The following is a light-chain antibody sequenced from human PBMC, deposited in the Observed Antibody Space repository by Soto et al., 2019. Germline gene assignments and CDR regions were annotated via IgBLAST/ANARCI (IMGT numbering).Light chain of an antibody. J-gene: IGKJ4*01. V-gene: IGKV3-15*01. CDR2: GAS. CDR3: QQYGRSPVT. CDR1: QSVSSN. Sequence: EIVMTQSPATLSVSPGERATLSCRASQSVSSNLAWYQQKPGQAPRLLIYGASTRATGIPARFSGSGSGTEFTLTITRLDPEDFAVYYCQQYGRSPVTFGGGTKVEIK.